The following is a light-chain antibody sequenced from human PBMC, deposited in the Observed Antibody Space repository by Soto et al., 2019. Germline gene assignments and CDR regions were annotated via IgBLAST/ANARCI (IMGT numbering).Light chain of an antibody. Sequence: EIVLTQAPGTLSMSPGERATLSCRASQSISSNYLAWYQQKPGQAPRLLIYGASSRATGIPDRFSGSGSGTDVTLTSSRLEAEDFAVYYCQQYGSSPRTFGQGTKVEFK. CDR1: QSISSNY. CDR3: QQYGSSPRT. J-gene: IGKJ1*01. CDR2: GAS. V-gene: IGKV3-20*01.